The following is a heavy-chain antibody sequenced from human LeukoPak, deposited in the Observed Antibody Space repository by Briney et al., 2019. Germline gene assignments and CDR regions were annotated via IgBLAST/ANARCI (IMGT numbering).Heavy chain of an antibody. CDR3: ARGYGDYDY. Sequence: SGTLSLTCHGPGGPNNSYYWSRVRPPPGEGLEWIGYIYYSGSTNYNPSLKSRVTISVDTSKNQFSLKLSSVTAADTAVYYCARGYGDYDYWGQGTLVTVSS. CDR1: GGPNNSYY. J-gene: IGHJ4*02. CDR2: IYYSGST. D-gene: IGHD4-17*01. V-gene: IGHV4-59*01.